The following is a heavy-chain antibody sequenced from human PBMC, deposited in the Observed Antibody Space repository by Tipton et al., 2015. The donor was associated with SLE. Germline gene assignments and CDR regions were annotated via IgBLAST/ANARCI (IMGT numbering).Heavy chain of an antibody. J-gene: IGHJ4*02. CDR1: GGSISSGSYY. CDR3: ARRNQITMVRGVMYYFDY. CDR2: IYHSGST. Sequence: LRLSCTVSGGSISSGSYYWGWIRQPPGKGLEWIGSIYHSGSTYYNPSLKSRVTISVDTSKNQFSLKLSSVTAADTAVYYCARRNQITMVRGVMYYFDYWGQGTLVTVSS. D-gene: IGHD3-10*01. V-gene: IGHV4-39*07.